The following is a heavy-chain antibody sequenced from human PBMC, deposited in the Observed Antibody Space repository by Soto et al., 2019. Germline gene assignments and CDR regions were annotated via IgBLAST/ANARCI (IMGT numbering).Heavy chain of an antibody. CDR1: GGSISSGGYS. CDR3: ARDRRSLYHDGSGLDY. D-gene: IGHD3-22*01. J-gene: IGHJ4*02. Sequence: QLQLQESGSGLVRPSQTLSLSCAVSGGSISSGGYSWNWIRQSPGKGLEWIGYIYHGGSTYSNPSPESRGTLSVDTSRNQCSLRLNSVIAADTAVYYCARDRRSLYHDGSGLDYWGQGILVTVSS. V-gene: IGHV4-30-2*06. CDR2: IYHGGST.